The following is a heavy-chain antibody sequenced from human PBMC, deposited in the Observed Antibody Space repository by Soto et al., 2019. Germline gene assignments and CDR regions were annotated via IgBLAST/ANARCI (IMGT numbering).Heavy chain of an antibody. Sequence: PGGSLRLSCAASGLTVSTNYISWVRQAPGKGLEWVSIIYSGGKTYYADSVKGRFVISRDNSKNTLYLQMNSLRVEDTAVYYCARMASLREWLVNAFDMWGQGTTVTVSS. J-gene: IGHJ3*02. D-gene: IGHD6-19*01. CDR1: GLTVSTNY. V-gene: IGHV3-53*01. CDR2: IYSGGKT. CDR3: ARMASLREWLVNAFDM.